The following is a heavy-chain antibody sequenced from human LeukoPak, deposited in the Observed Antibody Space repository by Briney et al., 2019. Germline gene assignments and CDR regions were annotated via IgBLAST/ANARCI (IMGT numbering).Heavy chain of an antibody. CDR3: ARTKGYSSGWYGYYFDY. CDR2: IYYTGST. V-gene: IGHV4-39*07. CDR1: GGSISSSSYY. D-gene: IGHD6-19*01. Sequence: SETLSLTCTVSGGSISSSSYYWGWIRQPPGKGLEWIGSIYYTGSTYYNPSLKSRLTISVDTSKNQFSLKLSSVTAADTAVYYCARTKGYSSGWYGYYFDYWGQGTQVTVSS. J-gene: IGHJ4*02.